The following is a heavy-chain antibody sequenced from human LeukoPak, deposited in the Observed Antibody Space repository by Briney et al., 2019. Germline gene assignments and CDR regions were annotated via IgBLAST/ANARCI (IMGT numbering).Heavy chain of an antibody. CDR2: FWHSDST. Sequence: GGSLRLSCAASGFSVSSYYTSWFRQAPGKGLEWVSVFWHSDSTHHADSVKGRFSISRDNSKNTLDLQMNSLRVEDTAVYYCARGITGYSGYDYWGQGTLVTVSS. CDR1: GFSVSSYY. J-gene: IGHJ4*02. CDR3: ARGITGYSGYDY. D-gene: IGHD5-12*01. V-gene: IGHV3-66*01.